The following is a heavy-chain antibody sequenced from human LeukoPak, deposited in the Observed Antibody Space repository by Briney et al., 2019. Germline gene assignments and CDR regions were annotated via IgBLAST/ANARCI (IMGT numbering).Heavy chain of an antibody. CDR1: GGTFSSYA. Sequence: SAKVSCKASGGTFSSYAISWVRQAPGQGLEWMGGIIPIFGTANYAQKFQGRVTITADESTSTAYMELSSLRSEDTAVYYCARERYYYDSSGYYFDYWGQGTLVTVSS. V-gene: IGHV1-69*13. CDR2: IIPIFGTA. CDR3: ARERYYYDSSGYYFDY. J-gene: IGHJ4*02. D-gene: IGHD3-22*01.